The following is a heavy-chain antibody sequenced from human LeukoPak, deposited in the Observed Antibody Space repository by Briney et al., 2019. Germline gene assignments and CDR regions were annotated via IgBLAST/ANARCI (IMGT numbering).Heavy chain of an antibody. Sequence: GGSLRLSCAASGFTFSTYSMNWVRLAPGKGLEWVSYISSGSSTIYYADSVKGRFTISRDNAKDSLYLQMNSLRAEDTAVYYCARDGGVWGNYQPFDLWGQGTLVTVSS. CDR1: GFTFSTYS. CDR2: ISSGSSTI. J-gene: IGHJ4*02. D-gene: IGHD3-16*02. V-gene: IGHV3-48*01. CDR3: ARDGGVWGNYQPFDL.